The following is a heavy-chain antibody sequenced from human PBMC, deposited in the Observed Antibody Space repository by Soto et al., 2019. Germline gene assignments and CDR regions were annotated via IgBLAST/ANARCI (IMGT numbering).Heavy chain of an antibody. J-gene: IGHJ5*02. CDR3: ARARVPTHTYYYDSSGTRRWFDP. Sequence: KSSETLSLTCAVYGGSFSGYYWSWIRQPPGKGLEWIGEINHSGSTNYNPSLKSRVTISVDTSKNQFSLKLSSVTAADTAVYYCARARVPTHTYYYDSSGTRRWFDPWGQGTLVTVSS. CDR1: GGSFSGYY. D-gene: IGHD3-22*01. V-gene: IGHV4-34*01. CDR2: INHSGST.